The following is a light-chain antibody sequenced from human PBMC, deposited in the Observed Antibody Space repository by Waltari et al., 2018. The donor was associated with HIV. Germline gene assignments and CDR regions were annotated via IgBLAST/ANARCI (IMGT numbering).Light chain of an antibody. CDR3: QQYDKSLT. CDR1: QSLSSKF. Sequence: ELVLTQSPDTLSLSAGQRATLSCRASQSLSSKFLAWYQQRPGQAPRLLISGTSDRATGIPDRFSGSGSGTDFTLTISRLEPEDSAVYHCQQYDKSLTFGQGTKLEI. V-gene: IGKV3-20*01. CDR2: GTS. J-gene: IGKJ2*01.